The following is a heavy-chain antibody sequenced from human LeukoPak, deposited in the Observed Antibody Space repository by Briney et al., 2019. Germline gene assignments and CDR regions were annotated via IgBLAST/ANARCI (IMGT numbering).Heavy chain of an antibody. J-gene: IGHJ5*02. CDR1: GGSISSYY. V-gene: IGHV4-4*07. D-gene: IGHD2-2*01. CDR2: IYTSGST. Sequence: SETLSLTCTVSGGSISSYYWSWIRQPAGKGLEWIGRIYTSGSTNYNPSLKSRVTMSVDTSKNQFSLKLSSVTAADTAVYYCARETLGYCSSTSCYGWFDPWGQGTLVTVSS. CDR3: ARETLGYCSSTSCYGWFDP.